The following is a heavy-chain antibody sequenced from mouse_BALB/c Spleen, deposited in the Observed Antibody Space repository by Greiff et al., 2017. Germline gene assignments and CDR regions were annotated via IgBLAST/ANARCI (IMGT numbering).Heavy chain of an antibody. CDR1: GFNIKDTY. J-gene: IGHJ3*01. V-gene: IGHV14-3*02. D-gene: IGHD2-1*01. CDR3: ARNYGNSAWFAY. CDR2: IDPANGNT. Sequence: VHVKQSGAELVKPGASVKLSCTASGFNIKDTYMHWVKQRPEQGLEWIGRIDPANGNTKYDPKFQGKATITAYTSSNTAYLQLSSLTSEDTAVYYCARNYGNSAWFAYWGQGTLVTVSA.